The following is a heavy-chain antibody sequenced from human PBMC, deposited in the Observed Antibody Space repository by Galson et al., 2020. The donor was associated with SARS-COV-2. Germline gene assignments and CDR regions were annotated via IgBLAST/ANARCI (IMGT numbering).Heavy chain of an antibody. D-gene: IGHD2-2*01. J-gene: IGHJ6*03. CDR3: ARTSPWGTSCNYYYYYYMDV. CDR1: GFSLSTSGMR. CDR2: IDWDDDK. V-gene: IGHV2-70*04. Sequence: SGPTLVKPTQTLTLTCTFSGFSLSTSGMRVSWIRQPPGKALEWLARIDWDDDKYCSTSLKTRLTISKATSKNQVVLTMTNMDPVDTATYYCARTSPWGTSCNYYYYYYMDVWGKGTTVTISS.